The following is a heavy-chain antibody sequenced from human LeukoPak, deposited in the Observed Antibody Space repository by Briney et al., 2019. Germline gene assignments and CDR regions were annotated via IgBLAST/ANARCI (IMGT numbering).Heavy chain of an antibody. CDR1: GGSISSGGYS. Sequence: PSQTLSLTCAVSGGSISSGGYSWSWIRQPPGKGLEWIGYIYHSGSTYYNPSLKSRVTISVDRSKNQFSLKLSSVTAADTAVYYCAREDGYNYFDYWGQGTLVTVSS. J-gene: IGHJ4*02. CDR3: AREDGYNYFDY. V-gene: IGHV4-30-2*01. D-gene: IGHD5-24*01. CDR2: IYHSGST.